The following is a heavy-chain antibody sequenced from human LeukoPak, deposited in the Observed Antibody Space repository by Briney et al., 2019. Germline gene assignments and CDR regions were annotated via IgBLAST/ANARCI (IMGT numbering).Heavy chain of an antibody. J-gene: IGHJ6*04. D-gene: IGHD3-10*01. CDR1: GFTFSSYA. V-gene: IGHV3-23*01. Sequence: GGSLRLSCAASGFTFSSYAMSWVRQAPGKGLEWVSAISGSGGSTYYVDSVKGRFTISRDNSKNTLYLQMNSLRAEDTAVYYCAKGGVRAAGYYGMDVWDKGTTVTVYS. CDR2: ISGSGGST. CDR3: AKGGVRAAGYYGMDV.